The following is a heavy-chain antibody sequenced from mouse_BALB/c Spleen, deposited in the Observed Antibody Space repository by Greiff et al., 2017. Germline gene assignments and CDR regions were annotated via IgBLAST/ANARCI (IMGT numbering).Heavy chain of an antibody. Sequence: EVQVVESGGGLVQPGGSLKLSCAASGFTFSSYGMPWVRQTPDKRLELVATINSNGGSTYYPDSVKGRFTISRDNAKNTLYLQMSSLKSEDTAMYYCARESMITTGWFAYWGQGTLVTVSA. D-gene: IGHD2-4*01. CDR2: INSNGGST. CDR3: ARESMITTGWFAY. J-gene: IGHJ3*01. V-gene: IGHV5-6-3*01. CDR1: GFTFSSYG.